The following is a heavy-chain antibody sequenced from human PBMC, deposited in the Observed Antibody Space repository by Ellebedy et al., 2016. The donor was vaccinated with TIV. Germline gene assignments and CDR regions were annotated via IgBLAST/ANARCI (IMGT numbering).Heavy chain of an antibody. J-gene: IGHJ4*02. D-gene: IGHD3-16*02. CDR1: GFTFSSHG. CDR3: ARGGLGVSSGL. CDR2: IWYDGSDK. Sequence: GGSLRLSCAASGFTFSSHGMHWVRQAPGKGLEWVAFIWYDGSDKYYADSVKGRFTISRDNAKNSLYLQMNSLRAEDTALYYCARGGLGVSSGLWGQGTLVTVSS. V-gene: IGHV3-33*08.